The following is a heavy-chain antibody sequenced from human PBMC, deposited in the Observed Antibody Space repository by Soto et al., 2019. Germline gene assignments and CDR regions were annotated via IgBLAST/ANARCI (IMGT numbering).Heavy chain of an antibody. D-gene: IGHD2-2*01. J-gene: IGHJ6*03. CDR3: ARWGIVVVPAAMTSGHYYYMDV. V-gene: IGHV1-8*01. CDR2: MNPNSGNT. CDR1: GYTFTSYD. Sequence: QVQLVQSGAEVKKPGASVKVSCKASGYTFTSYDINWVRQATGQGLEWMGWMNPNSGNTGYAQKFQGRVTMTRNTSISTAYMELCSLRSEDTAVYYCARWGIVVVPAAMTSGHYYYMDVWGKGTTVTVSS.